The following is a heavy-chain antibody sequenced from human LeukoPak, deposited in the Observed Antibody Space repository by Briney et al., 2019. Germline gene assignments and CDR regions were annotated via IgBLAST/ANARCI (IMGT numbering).Heavy chain of an antibody. CDR2: IKSKTDGGTT. V-gene: IGHV3-15*01. Sequence: PGGSLRLSCAASGFTFSNAWMSWVRQAPGKGLEWVGRIKSKTDGGTTDYAAPVKGRFTISRDDSKNTLYLQMNSLKTEDTAVYYCTTAHEGPTYYYGSGSFYWGQGTLVTVSS. J-gene: IGHJ4*02. D-gene: IGHD3-10*01. CDR1: GFTFSNAW. CDR3: TTAHEGPTYYYGSGSFY.